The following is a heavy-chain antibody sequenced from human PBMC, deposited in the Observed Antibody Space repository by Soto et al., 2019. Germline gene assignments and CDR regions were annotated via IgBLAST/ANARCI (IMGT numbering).Heavy chain of an antibody. CDR2: INHGGNS. D-gene: IGHD6-6*01. V-gene: IGHV4-34*01. CDR3: AGREFSTSSFYYYYYSMDV. Sequence: PSETLSLTCAMYGGSFSDYYWSWVRQPPGTGLEWIGEINHGGNSNYNPSLKSRVTISVDTSNNQFSLKLTSVTAADTGVYYCAGREFSTSSFYYYYYSMDVWGQGTTVTVSS. CDR1: GGSFSDYY. J-gene: IGHJ6*02.